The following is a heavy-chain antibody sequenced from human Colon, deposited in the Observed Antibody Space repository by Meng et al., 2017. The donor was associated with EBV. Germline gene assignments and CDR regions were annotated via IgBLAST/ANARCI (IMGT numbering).Heavy chain of an antibody. CDR1: CGSISSVNW. J-gene: IGHJ4*02. CDR3: ARDNDITLIQGGGFGY. Sequence: QLQCDGPGLVITSWTRVITCALSCGSISSVNWWSWVRQPPGKVVEWFGEIYRTGDASYNPSLNSRVSISIDKAKNHFSLILNSVTAADTAMYYCARDNDITLIQGGGFGYWGPGTLVTVSS. V-gene: IGHV4-4*02. D-gene: IGHD3-10*01. CDR2: IYRTGDA.